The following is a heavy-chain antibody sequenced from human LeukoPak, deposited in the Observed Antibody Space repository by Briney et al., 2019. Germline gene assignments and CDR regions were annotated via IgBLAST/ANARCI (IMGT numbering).Heavy chain of an antibody. V-gene: IGHV3-33*01. Sequence: PGRSLRLSCAASGFTFSSYGMHWVRQAPGEGLEWVAVIWYDGSNKYYADSVKGRFTISRDNSKNTLYLQMNSLRAEDTAVYYCARPYYYGSGSSYGMDVWGQGTTVTVSS. CDR2: IWYDGSNK. J-gene: IGHJ6*02. D-gene: IGHD3-10*01. CDR3: ARPYYYGSGSSYGMDV. CDR1: GFTFSSYG.